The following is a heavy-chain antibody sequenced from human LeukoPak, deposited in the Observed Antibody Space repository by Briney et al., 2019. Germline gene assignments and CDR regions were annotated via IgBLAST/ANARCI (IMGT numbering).Heavy chain of an antibody. CDR1: GFTVSSNY. Sequence: GGSLRLSCAASGFTVSSNYMSWVRQAPGKGLEWVSVIYSGGSTYYADSVKARFTISRDNSKNTLSLQMNSLRAEDTAVYYCARSFGYSSGLIFDYWGQGTLVTVSS. D-gene: IGHD6-19*01. CDR3: ARSFGYSSGLIFDY. J-gene: IGHJ4*02. CDR2: IYSGGST. V-gene: IGHV3-53*01.